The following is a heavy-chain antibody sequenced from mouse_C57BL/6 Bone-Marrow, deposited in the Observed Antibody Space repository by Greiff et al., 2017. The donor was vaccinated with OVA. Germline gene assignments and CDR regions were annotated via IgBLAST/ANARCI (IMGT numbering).Heavy chain of an antibody. V-gene: IGHV14-2*01. D-gene: IGHD1-1*01. CDR1: GFNIKDYY. CDR2: IDPEDGET. Sequence: VQLKQSGAELVKPGASVKLSCTASGFNIKDYYMHWVKQRTEQGLEWIGRIDPEDGETKYAPKFPGKATITADTSSNTAYLQLSSLTSEDTAVYYCARIYYGSSYEFAYWGQGTLVTVSA. CDR3: ARIYYGSSYEFAY. J-gene: IGHJ3*01.